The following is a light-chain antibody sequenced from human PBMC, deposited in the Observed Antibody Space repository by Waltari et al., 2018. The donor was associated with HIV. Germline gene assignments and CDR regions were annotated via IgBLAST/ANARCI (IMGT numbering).Light chain of an antibody. J-gene: IGLJ2*01. V-gene: IGLV2-11*01. CDR1: SRDVGGCNY. Sequence: QSALTQPRPVSASPGQSVTISCTGTSRDVGGCNYVCWYPLRPGTAPNRIIYDINKRPSGVPDRFSGSGSGSTASLTISGLQADDEADYYCCSYAGSFTLIFGGGTRLTVL. CDR3: CSYAGSFTLI. CDR2: DIN.